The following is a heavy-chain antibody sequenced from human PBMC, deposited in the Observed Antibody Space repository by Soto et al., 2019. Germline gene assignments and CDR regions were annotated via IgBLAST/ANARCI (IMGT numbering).Heavy chain of an antibody. J-gene: IGHJ6*02. CDR2: ISSSSSYI. V-gene: IGHV3-21*01. Sequence: GGSLRLSCAASGFTFSSYSMNWVRQAPGKGLEWVSSISSSSSYIYYADSVKGRFTISRDNAKNSLYLQMNSLRAEDTAVYYCARPSVVPAAMYYYYYGMDVWGQGTTVTVSS. CDR3: ARPSVVPAAMYYYYYGMDV. CDR1: GFTFSSYS. D-gene: IGHD2-2*01.